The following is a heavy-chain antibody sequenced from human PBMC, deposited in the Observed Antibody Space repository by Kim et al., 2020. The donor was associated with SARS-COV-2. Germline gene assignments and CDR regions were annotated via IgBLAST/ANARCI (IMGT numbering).Heavy chain of an antibody. V-gene: IGHV4-39*01. D-gene: IGHD6-6*01. J-gene: IGHJ4*02. CDR2: GTT. Sequence: GTTYSNPSLKSRVTISIDTSKNQFSLKLSLVTAAGTAVYYCARASSSSDDFWGQGILVTVSS. CDR3: ARASSSSDDF.